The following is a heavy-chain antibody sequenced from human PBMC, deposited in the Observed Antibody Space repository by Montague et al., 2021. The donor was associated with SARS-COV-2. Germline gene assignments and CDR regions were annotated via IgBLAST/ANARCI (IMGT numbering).Heavy chain of an antibody. D-gene: IGHD1-7*01. Sequence: SETLSLTCTVSGGSISGYYWSWIRQPPGRGLEWIGEINHSGSTNYNPSLKSRVTISVDTSKNQFSLKLSSVTAADTAVYYCVRGRTGTTFYYYYYYGMDVWGQGTTVTVSS. J-gene: IGHJ6*02. CDR1: GGSISGYY. CDR3: VRGRTGTTFYYYYYYGMDV. V-gene: IGHV4-34*01. CDR2: INHSGST.